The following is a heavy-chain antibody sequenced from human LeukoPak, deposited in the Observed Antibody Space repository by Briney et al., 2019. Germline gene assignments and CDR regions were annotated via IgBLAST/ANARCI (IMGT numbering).Heavy chain of an antibody. CDR1: GFTFSSDW. J-gene: IGHJ4*02. Sequence: AVSLRLSCAASGFTFSSDWMSWVRQGPGKGREWVANIKQDGSEKYYVDSVKGRFTISRDNAKNSLYLQMNSLRAEDTAVYYCASGIAVAGIYWGQGTLVTVSS. D-gene: IGHD6-19*01. CDR3: ASGIAVAGIY. V-gene: IGHV3-7*01. CDR2: IKQDGSEK.